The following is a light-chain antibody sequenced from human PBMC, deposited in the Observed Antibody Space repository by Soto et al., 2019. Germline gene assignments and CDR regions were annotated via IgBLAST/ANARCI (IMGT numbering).Light chain of an antibody. J-gene: IGKJ1*01. CDR1: QSVSSN. CDR3: QQYKKWPRT. CDR2: DAS. V-gene: IGKV3-15*01. Sequence: EIVMTQSPATLSVSPGERVTLSCRASQSVSSNLAWYQQKAGQAPRLLIYDASTRAAGIPARFSGSGSGTEFTLTISSLQSEDFAVYYCQQYKKWPRTFGQGTKVEIK.